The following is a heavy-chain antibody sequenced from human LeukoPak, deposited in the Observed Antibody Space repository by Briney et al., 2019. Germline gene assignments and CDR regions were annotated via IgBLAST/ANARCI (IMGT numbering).Heavy chain of an antibody. J-gene: IGHJ4*02. CDR3: ARVGDSIAARPFDY. D-gene: IGHD6-6*01. CDR1: GFTFRSYW. CDR2: INSDGSST. Sequence: GGSLRLSCAASGFTFRSYWMHWVRQAPGKGLVWVSRINSDGSSTSYADSVKGRFTISRDNAKNTLYLQMNSLRAEDTAVYYCARVGDSIAARPFDYWGQGTLVTVSS. V-gene: IGHV3-74*01.